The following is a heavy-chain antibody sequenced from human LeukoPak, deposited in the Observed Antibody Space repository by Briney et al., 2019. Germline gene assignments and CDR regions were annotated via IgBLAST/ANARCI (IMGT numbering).Heavy chain of an antibody. Sequence: GRSLRLSCAASGFTFSHYGMHWVRQAPGKGLEWVAVIWYDGSHTYYADSVKGRFTISRDNSKDTLYLQMNSLRAEDAAVYYCARGLNDYGDYVLGYWGQGTLVIVSS. J-gene: IGHJ4*02. CDR3: ARGLNDYGDYVLGY. D-gene: IGHD4-17*01. CDR2: IWYDGSHT. V-gene: IGHV3-33*01. CDR1: GFTFSHYG.